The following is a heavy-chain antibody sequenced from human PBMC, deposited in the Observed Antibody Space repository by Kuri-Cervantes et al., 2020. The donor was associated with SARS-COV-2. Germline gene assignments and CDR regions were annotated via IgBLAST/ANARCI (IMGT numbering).Heavy chain of an antibody. CDR1: GFTVSSNY. CDR2: ISNRESIK. D-gene: IGHD4-17*01. V-gene: IGHV3-11*04. J-gene: IGHJ4*02. Sequence: GESLKISCAASGFTVSSNYMSWVRQAPGKGLEWVAYISNRESIKYYADSVRGRFTISRDNAKNSLYLQMNSLRAEDTAVYYCARGGRGYGDFPLDYWGQGTLVTVSS. CDR3: ARGGRGYGDFPLDY.